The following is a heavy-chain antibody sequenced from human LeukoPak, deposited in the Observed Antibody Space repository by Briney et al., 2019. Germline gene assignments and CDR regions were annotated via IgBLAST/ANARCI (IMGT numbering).Heavy chain of an antibody. CDR2: ISWNSDSI. CDR3: AKDTAIRSGSYYRYFDY. D-gene: IGHD1-26*01. J-gene: IGHJ4*02. CDR1: GFTFDDYA. Sequence: GGSLRLSCAASGFTFDDYATHWVRQAPGKGLEWVSGISWNSDSIGYADSVKGRFTISRDNAKNSLYLQMNSLRAEDTALYYCAKDTAIRSGSYYRYFDYWGQGTLVTVSS. V-gene: IGHV3-9*01.